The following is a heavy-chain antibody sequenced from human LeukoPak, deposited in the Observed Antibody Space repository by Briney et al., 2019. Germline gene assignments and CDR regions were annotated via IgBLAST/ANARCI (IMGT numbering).Heavy chain of an antibody. V-gene: IGHV4-34*01. CDR3: AMNNWGLDY. J-gene: IGHJ4*02. CDR2: INHSGST. Sequence: SETLSLTCAVYGGSFSGYYWSWIRQPPEKGLEWIGEINHSGSTDYNPSLKSRVTTSVDTSKNQFSLKLSSVTAADTAVYYCAMNNWGLDYWGQGTLVTVSS. D-gene: IGHD7-27*01. CDR1: GGSFSGYY.